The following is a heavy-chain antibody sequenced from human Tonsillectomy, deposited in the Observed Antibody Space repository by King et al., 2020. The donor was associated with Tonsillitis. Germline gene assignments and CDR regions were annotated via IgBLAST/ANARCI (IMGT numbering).Heavy chain of an antibody. CDR1: GGSFSGYY. J-gene: IGHJ6*03. D-gene: IGHD6-19*01. CDR3: ARGPYSSFHYYYMDV. CDR2: INHSGST. Sequence: VQLQQWGAGLLKPSETLSLTCAVYGGSFSGYYWGWIRQSPGKGLEWIGEINHSGSTNNNPAPKSRVTISEDTPKNQFSLKLSSVTAADTAVYYCARGPYSSFHYYYMDVWGTGTTVTVSS. V-gene: IGHV4-34*01.